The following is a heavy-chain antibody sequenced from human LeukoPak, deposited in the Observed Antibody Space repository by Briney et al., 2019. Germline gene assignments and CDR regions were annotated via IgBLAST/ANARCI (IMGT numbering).Heavy chain of an antibody. Sequence: GESLKISCKGSGYSFSSYWIGWVRQMPGKGLEWMGIIYPGDSDTRYSPSFQGQVTISADKSISTAYPQWSSLKASDTAVYYCARHGGYYYDSSGSLPGAFDIWGQGTMVTVSS. CDR3: ARHGGYYYDSSGSLPGAFDI. D-gene: IGHD3-22*01. V-gene: IGHV5-51*01. J-gene: IGHJ3*02. CDR2: IYPGDSDT. CDR1: GYSFSSYW.